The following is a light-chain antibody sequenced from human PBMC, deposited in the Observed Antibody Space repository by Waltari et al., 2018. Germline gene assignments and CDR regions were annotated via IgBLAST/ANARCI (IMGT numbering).Light chain of an antibody. CDR3: MQALELPTT. Sequence: DTIMTQSPVSLTVTPGESASISCRSRQSLLHGNGYNYVDWYLQKPGRGPQPLFYLASNRASGVPDRFSASGSGTDFKLKISRVEAEDVGVYYCMQALELPTTFGGGTKVEI. V-gene: IGKV2-28*01. CDR1: QSLLHGNGYNY. J-gene: IGKJ4*01. CDR2: LAS.